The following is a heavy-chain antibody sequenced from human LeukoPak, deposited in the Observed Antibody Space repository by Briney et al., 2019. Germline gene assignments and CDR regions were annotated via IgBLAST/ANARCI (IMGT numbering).Heavy chain of an antibody. CDR2: IYSSGST. J-gene: IGHJ4*02. V-gene: IGHV4-4*07. Sequence: SETLSLTCTVSGGSISGHYWTWIRQPAGRGLEWIGRIYSSGSTYYNPSLMSRVTISLDTSNNQFSLRLTSVTAADTAVYYCARGKEMTAVAGYYSFDYWGQGTLVSVSS. D-gene: IGHD6-19*01. CDR3: ARGKEMTAVAGYYSFDY. CDR1: GGSISGHY.